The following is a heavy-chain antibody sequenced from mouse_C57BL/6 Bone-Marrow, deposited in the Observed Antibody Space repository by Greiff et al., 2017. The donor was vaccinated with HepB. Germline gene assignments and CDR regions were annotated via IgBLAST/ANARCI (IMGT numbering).Heavy chain of an antibody. CDR1: GYPFTNYW. CDR3: ARGAEDYGYAMDY. CDR2: IYPGGGYT. Sequence: QVQLQQSGAELVRPGTSVKMSCKASGYPFTNYWIGWAKQRPGHGLEWIGDIYPGGGYTNYNEKFKGKATMTADKSSSTAYMQFSSLTSEDSAIYYCARGAEDYGYAMDYWGQGTSGTVSS. V-gene: IGHV1-63*01. D-gene: IGHD2-4*01. J-gene: IGHJ4*01.